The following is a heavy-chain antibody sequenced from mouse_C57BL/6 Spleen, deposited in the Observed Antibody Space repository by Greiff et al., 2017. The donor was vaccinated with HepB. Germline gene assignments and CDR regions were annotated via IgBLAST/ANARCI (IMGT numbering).Heavy chain of an antibody. D-gene: IGHD2-2*01. CDR2: IYPSDSET. CDR3: ARRDYGYFAY. V-gene: IGHV1-61*01. Sequence: QVQLQQPGAELVRPGSSVKLSCKASGYTFTSYWMDWVKQRPGQGLEWIGNIYPSDSETHYNQKFKDKATLTVDKSSSTAYMQLSSLTSEDSAVYYCARRDYGYFAYWGQGTLVTVSA. CDR1: GYTFTSYW. J-gene: IGHJ3*01.